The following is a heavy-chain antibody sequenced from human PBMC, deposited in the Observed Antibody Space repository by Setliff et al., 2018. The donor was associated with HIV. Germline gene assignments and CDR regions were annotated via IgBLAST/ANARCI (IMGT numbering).Heavy chain of an antibody. CDR1: GYSISRDYY. CDR2: ISHSGST. D-gene: IGHD1-26*01. Sequence: PSETLSLTCTVSGYSISRDYYWGWIRQPPGKRLEWIGTISHSGSTYYNPSLRSRVTISVDTAKNQFSLKLSSVTAADTAVYYCARVVPLGGNDFWGQGTLVTVSS. CDR3: ARVVPLGGNDF. V-gene: IGHV4-38-2*02. J-gene: IGHJ4*02.